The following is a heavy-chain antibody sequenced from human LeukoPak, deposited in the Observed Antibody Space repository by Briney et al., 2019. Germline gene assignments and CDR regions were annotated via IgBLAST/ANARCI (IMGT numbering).Heavy chain of an antibody. CDR1: GGTFSSYA. Sequence: ASVKVSCKASGGTFSSYAISWVRQAPGQGLEWMGWISAYNGNTDYAQKLQGRVTMTTDTSTSTAYMELRSLRSDDTAVYYCARLYVDTAMEPPDYWGQGTLVTVSS. CDR2: ISAYNGNT. D-gene: IGHD5-18*01. CDR3: ARLYVDTAMEPPDY. J-gene: IGHJ4*02. V-gene: IGHV1-18*01.